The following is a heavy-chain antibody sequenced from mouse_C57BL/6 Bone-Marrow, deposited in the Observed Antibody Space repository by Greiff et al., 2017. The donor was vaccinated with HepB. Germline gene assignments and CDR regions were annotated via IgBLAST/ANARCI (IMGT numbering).Heavy chain of an antibody. V-gene: IGHV1-53*01. CDR2: INPRHGGT. D-gene: IGHD2-2*01. Sequence: QVQLKQPGTELVKPGASVKLSCKASGYTFTSYWIHWVKQRPGQGLEWIGNINPRHGGTDYSEKFKSKATLTVDKSSSTAYMRLSSLSSEESAAYYCAREWLPYALDYWGQGTSVTVSA. CDR3: AREWLPYALDY. J-gene: IGHJ4*01. CDR1: GYTFTSYW.